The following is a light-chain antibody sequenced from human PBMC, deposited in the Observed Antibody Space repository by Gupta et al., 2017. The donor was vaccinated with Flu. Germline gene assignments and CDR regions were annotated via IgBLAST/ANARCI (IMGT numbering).Light chain of an antibody. V-gene: IGLV5-45*01. J-gene: IGLJ3*02. Sequence: WTVGRFVYVGSYRICGYQRQRRSQAESLLRYKLDWDKNQGAGVPGRFSGSTDDSTNAWILVMSGVKEEDEDDYYCVIGNSNDWVFGGGTRLTVL. CDR2: YKLDWDK. CDR3: VIGNSNDWV. CDR1: RFVYVGSYR.